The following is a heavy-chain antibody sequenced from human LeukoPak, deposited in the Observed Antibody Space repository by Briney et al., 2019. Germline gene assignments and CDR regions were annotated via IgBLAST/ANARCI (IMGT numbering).Heavy chain of an antibody. CDR1: GGSISTYY. J-gene: IGHJ4*02. CDR3: AREEALGSGSFDY. Sequence: SKTLSLTCTVSGGSISTYYWSWIRQPPGKGLEWIGYIYYSGSTSYNPSLKSRVTISVDTSKNQFSLKLSSVTAADTAVYYCAREEALGSGSFDYWGQGTLVTVSS. D-gene: IGHD1-26*01. CDR2: IYYSGST. V-gene: IGHV4-59*01.